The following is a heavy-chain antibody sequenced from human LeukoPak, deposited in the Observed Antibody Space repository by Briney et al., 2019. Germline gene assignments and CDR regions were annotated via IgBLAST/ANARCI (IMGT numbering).Heavy chain of an antibody. CDR1: GYAFTSYG. D-gene: IGHD3-16*02. J-gene: IGHJ4*02. CDR3: ARQGGVIVTFPFDY. V-gene: IGHV1-18*01. Sequence: ASVKVSCKASGYAFTSYGISWVRQAPGQGLECMGWISAYNGNTNYAQKLQGRVTMTTDTSTSTAYMELRSLRSDDTAVYYCARQGGVIVTFPFDYWGQGTLVTVSS. CDR2: ISAYNGNT.